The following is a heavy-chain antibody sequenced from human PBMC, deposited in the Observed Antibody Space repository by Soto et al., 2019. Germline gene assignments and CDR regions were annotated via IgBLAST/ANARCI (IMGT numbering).Heavy chain of an antibody. V-gene: IGHV3-20*04. D-gene: IGHD4-17*01. J-gene: IGHJ4*02. CDR2: INWNGGST. CDR1: GFSFDDYG. CDR3: ARVPDYGGTHYFDF. Sequence: PGGSLRLSCAASGFSFDDYGMGWVRQATGKGLEWVSSINWNGGSTFYADSVKGRFTISRDNAKKALYMQMNSLGAEDMALYYCARVPDYGGTHYFDFWGQGALVTVS.